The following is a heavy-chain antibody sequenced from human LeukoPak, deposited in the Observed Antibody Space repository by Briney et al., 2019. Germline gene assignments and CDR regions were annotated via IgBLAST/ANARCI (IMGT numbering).Heavy chain of an antibody. J-gene: IGHJ5*02. CDR2: IYYSGST. CDR1: GGSISSYY. D-gene: IGHD6-13*01. V-gene: IGHV4-59*01. CDR3: AKAVAAAGRFGFDP. Sequence: PSETLSLTCTVSGGSISSYYWSWIRQPPGKGLEWIGYIYYSGSTNYNPSLQSRVTISVDTSKNQFSLKLTSVTAADTAVYYCAKAVAAAGRFGFDPWGQGTLVTVSS.